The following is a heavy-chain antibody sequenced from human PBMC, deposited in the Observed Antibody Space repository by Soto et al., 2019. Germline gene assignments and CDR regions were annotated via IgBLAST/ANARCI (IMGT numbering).Heavy chain of an antibody. J-gene: IGHJ4*02. CDR1: GFTFSNAW. CDR3: TTGGKLLRYFDWLPPYYFDY. V-gene: IGHV3-15*01. D-gene: IGHD3-9*01. CDR2: IKSKTDGGTT. Sequence: GGSLRLSCAASGFTFSNAWMSWVRQAPGKGLEWVGRIKSKTDGGTTDYAAPVKGRFTISRDDSKNTLYLQMNSLKTEDTAVYYCTTGGKLLRYFDWLPPYYFDYWGQGTLVTVSS.